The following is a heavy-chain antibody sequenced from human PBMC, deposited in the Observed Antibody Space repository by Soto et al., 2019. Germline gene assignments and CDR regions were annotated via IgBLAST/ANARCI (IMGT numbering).Heavy chain of an antibody. Sequence: PSETLSLTCTVSGGSISSYYWSWIRQPPGKGLEWIGYIYYSGSTNYNPSLKSRVTISVGTSKNQFSLKLSSVTAADTAVYYCARAQDIVVVPAALDVWGQGTTVTVSS. CDR1: GGSISSYY. CDR3: ARAQDIVVVPAALDV. CDR2: IYYSGST. J-gene: IGHJ6*02. D-gene: IGHD2-2*01. V-gene: IGHV4-59*01.